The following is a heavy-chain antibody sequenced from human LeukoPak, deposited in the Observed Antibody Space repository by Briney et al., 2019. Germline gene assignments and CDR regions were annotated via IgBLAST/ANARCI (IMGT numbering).Heavy chain of an antibody. V-gene: IGHV4-34*01. CDR3: ARETKQRRGYSYLDYFDY. CDR1: GGSFSGYY. CDR2: INHSGST. D-gene: IGHD5-18*01. Sequence: SETLSLTCAVYGGSFSGYYWSWIRQPPGKGLEWIGEINHSGSTNYNPSLKSRVTISVDTSKNQFSLKLSSVTAADTAVYYCARETKQRRGYSYLDYFDYWGQGTLVTVSS. J-gene: IGHJ4*02.